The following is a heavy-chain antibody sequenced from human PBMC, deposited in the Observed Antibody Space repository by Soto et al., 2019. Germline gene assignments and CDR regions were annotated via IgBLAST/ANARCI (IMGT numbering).Heavy chain of an antibody. Sequence: SETLSLTCTVSGGSISSGGYYWSWIRQPPGKGLEWIGYIYYSGSTNYNPSLKSRVTISVDTSKNQFSLKLSSVTAADTAVYYCARDGIAAAGPNEDNWFDPWGQGTLVTVSS. V-gene: IGHV4-61*08. CDR1: GGSISSGGYY. CDR2: IYYSGST. CDR3: ARDGIAAAGPNEDNWFDP. D-gene: IGHD6-13*01. J-gene: IGHJ5*02.